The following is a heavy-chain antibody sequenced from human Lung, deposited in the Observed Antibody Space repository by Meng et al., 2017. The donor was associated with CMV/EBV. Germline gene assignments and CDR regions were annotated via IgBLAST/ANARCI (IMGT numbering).Heavy chain of an antibody. Sequence: SETLSLTCTVSGGSISSYYWSWIRQPPGKGLEWIGYIYYSGSTNYNLSLKSRVTISVDTSKNQFSLKLGSVTAADTAVYYCARLYSSSWFLPSGMDVWGQGXTVTVSS. J-gene: IGHJ6*02. CDR1: GGSISSYY. CDR3: ARLYSSSWFLPSGMDV. V-gene: IGHV4-59*01. D-gene: IGHD6-13*01. CDR2: IYYSGST.